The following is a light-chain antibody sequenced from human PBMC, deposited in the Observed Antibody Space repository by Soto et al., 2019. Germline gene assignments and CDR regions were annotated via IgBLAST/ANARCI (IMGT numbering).Light chain of an antibody. V-gene: IGKV1-5*01. CDR1: RTITNW. CDR2: DAS. CDR3: LQDINYPWT. Sequence: IQVTQSPSILSASISDRGTITCRSRRTITNWLAWYQRKPGKAPRLLIYDASSLESWVPSRFSGSGSGPEFTLTISSLQSEDFATYYCLQDINYPWTFGQGTNVDIK. J-gene: IGKJ1*01.